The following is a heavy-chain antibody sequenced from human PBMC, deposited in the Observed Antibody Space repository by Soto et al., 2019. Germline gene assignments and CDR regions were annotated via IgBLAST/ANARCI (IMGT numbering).Heavy chain of an antibody. V-gene: IGHV4-31*03. D-gene: IGHD1-7*01. CDR2: IYYSGST. CDR1: VGSISSGGYY. Sequence: PSETLSLTCTFSVGSISSGGYYCSWIRQHPWKGLEWIGYIYYSGSTYYNPSLKSRVTISVDTSKNQFSLKLSSVTAADTAVYYCAGRRYNWNYGVPFVYRGHGTLVXVS. J-gene: IGHJ4*01. CDR3: AGRRYNWNYGVPFVY.